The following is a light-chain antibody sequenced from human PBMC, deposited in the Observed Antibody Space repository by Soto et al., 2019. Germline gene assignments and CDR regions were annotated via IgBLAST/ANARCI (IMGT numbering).Light chain of an antibody. CDR3: QQLNTLPFT. CDR1: QGISTY. J-gene: IGKJ5*01. Sequence: AIRMTQAPSSFSACTGYRVTITCRASQGISTYLAWYQQKPGKAPKLMIYEASTLQSGVPSRFSGSGSGTEFTLTISGLLPEDLATYHCQQLNTLPFTFGQGTRLEIK. CDR2: EAS. V-gene: IGKV1-8*01.